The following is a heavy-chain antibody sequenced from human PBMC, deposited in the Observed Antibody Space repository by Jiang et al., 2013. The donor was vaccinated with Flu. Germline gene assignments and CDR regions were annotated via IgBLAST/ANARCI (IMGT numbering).Heavy chain of an antibody. Sequence: GQGLEWMGWINTNTGTNVCPGLTGRFVFSLDTSVSTAYLQISSLKAEDTAVYYCAGTLGGSDYEYAFDIWGQGTMVTVSS. D-gene: IGHD4-17*01. CDR2: INTNTGT. CDR3: AGTLGGSDYEYAFDI. J-gene: IGHJ3*02. V-gene: IGHV7-4-1*02.